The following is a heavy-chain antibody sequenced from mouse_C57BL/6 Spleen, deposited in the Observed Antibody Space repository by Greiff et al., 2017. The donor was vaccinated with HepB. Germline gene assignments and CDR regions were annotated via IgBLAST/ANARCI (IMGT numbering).Heavy chain of an antibody. D-gene: IGHD2-1*01. CDR1: GFTFNTYA. Sequence: EVQRVESGGGLVQPKGSLKLSCAASGFTFNTYAMHWVRQAPGKGLEWVARIRSKSSNYATYYADSVKDRFTISRDDSQRMLYLQMNNLKTEDTAMYYCVRDGGNFAWFAYWGQGTLVTVSA. CDR3: VRDGGNFAWFAY. J-gene: IGHJ3*01. CDR2: IRSKSSNYAT. V-gene: IGHV10-3*01.